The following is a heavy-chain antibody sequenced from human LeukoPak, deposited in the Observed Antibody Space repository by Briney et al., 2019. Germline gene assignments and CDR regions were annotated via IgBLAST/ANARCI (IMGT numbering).Heavy chain of an antibody. CDR3: AADFPSVD. Sequence: GGSLRLSCAASGFTVSSNYMSWVPQAPGQGLEWVSIIYSGGSTYYADSVKGRFTISRDDSNNTLYLQMNSLRAENTAVYYCAADFPSVDGGQGTLVTVSS. V-gene: IGHV3-53*01. D-gene: IGHD3-10*01. J-gene: IGHJ4*02. CDR2: IYSGGST. CDR1: GFTVSSNY.